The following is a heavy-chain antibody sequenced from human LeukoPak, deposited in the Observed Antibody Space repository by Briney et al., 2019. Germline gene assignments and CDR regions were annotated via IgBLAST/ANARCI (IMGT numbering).Heavy chain of an antibody. V-gene: IGHV4-4*07. J-gene: IGHJ4*02. CDR2: IYTSGTT. D-gene: IGHD5-12*01. Sequence: SETLSLTCNVSGGSISSDYWSWIRQPAGKGLEWIGRIYTSGTTIYNPSLKSRVTMSVATSKNQFSLKLTSVTAADTAVYYCARWNGYGWHDYWGQGILVTVSS. CDR1: GGSISSDY. CDR3: ARWNGYGWHDY.